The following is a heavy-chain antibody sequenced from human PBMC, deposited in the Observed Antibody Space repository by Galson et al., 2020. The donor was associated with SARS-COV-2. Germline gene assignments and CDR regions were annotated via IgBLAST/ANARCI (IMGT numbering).Heavy chain of an antibody. CDR1: GGSISSYY. Sequence: SETLSLTCTVSGGSISSYYWSWIRQPPGKGLEWIGYIYYSGSTNYNPSLKSRVTISVDTSKNQFSLKLSSVTAADTAVYYCARRFYGDYDYFDYWGQGTLVTVSS. CDR3: ARRFYGDYDYFDY. V-gene: IGHV4-59*01. CDR2: IYYSGST. D-gene: IGHD4-17*01. J-gene: IGHJ4*02.